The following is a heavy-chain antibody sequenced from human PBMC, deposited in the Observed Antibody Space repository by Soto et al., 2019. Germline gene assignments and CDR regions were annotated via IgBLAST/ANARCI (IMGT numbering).Heavy chain of an antibody. CDR2: IYHSGST. Sequence: QLQLQESGSGLVKPSQTLSLTCAVSGGSISSGGYSWSWIRQPPGKGLEWIGYIYHSGSTYYNPTLQXXVXRXEDRAKNQFSLKLSSVTAADTAVYYCARELGSNLDIWGQGTMVTVSS. CDR1: GGSISSGGYS. V-gene: IGHV4-30-2*01. D-gene: IGHD2-2*01. CDR3: ARELGSNLDI. J-gene: IGHJ3*02.